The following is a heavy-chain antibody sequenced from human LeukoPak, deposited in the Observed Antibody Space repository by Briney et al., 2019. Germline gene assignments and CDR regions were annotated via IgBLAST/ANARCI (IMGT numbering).Heavy chain of an antibody. CDR1: GGSISSSNW. V-gene: IGHV4-4*02. D-gene: IGHD2-15*01. CDR3: ARDCSGGSCYGAFDI. CDR2: IYHSGST. J-gene: IGHJ3*02. Sequence: SGTLSLTCAVSGGSISSSNWWSWVRQPPGKGLEWIGEIYHSGSTNYNPSLKSRVTISVDKSKNQFSLKLSSVTAADTAVYYCARDCSGGSCYGAFDIWGQGTMVTVSS.